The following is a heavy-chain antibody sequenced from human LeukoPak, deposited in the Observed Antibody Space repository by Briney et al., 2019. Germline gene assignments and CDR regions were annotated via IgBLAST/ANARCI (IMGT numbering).Heavy chain of an antibody. Sequence: GGSLRLSCAASGFTFSSHGMHWVRQAPGKGLEWVAVISYDGSNKYYADSVKGRFTISRDNSKNTLYLQMNSLRAEDTAVYYCAKGPSRYYYDSSGYYLGELDYWGQGTLVTVSS. CDR2: ISYDGSNK. J-gene: IGHJ4*02. V-gene: IGHV3-30*18. D-gene: IGHD3-22*01. CDR1: GFTFSSHG. CDR3: AKGPSRYYYDSSGYYLGELDY.